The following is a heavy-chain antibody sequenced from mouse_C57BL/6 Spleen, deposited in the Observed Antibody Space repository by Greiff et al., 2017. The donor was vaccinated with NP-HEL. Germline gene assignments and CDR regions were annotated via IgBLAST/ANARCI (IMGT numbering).Heavy chain of an antibody. V-gene: IGHV5-9-1*02. CDR1: GFTFSSYA. CDR3: TRDAYDYDAFAY. Sequence: EVNVVESGEGLVKPGGSLKLSCAASGFTFSSYAMSWVRQTPEKRLEWVAYISSGGDYIYYADTVKGRFTISGDNARNTLYLQMSSLKSEDTAMYYCTRDAYDYDAFAYWGQGTLVTVSA. J-gene: IGHJ3*01. D-gene: IGHD2-4*01. CDR2: ISSGGDYI.